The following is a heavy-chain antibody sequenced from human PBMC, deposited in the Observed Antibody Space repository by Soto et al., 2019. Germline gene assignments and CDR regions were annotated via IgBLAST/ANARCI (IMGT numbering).Heavy chain of an antibody. Sequence: ASVKVSCKASGYTFTGYYMHWVRQAPGQGLEWMGWINPNSGGTNYAQKFQGRATMTRDTSISTAYMELSRLRSDDTAVYYCARNPDYDSSGYYYDYWGQGTLVTVSS. V-gene: IGHV1-2*02. CDR2: INPNSGGT. D-gene: IGHD3-22*01. CDR1: GYTFTGYY. CDR3: ARNPDYDSSGYYYDY. J-gene: IGHJ4*02.